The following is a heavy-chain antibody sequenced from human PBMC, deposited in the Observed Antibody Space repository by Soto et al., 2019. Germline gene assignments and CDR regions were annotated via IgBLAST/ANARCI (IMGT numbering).Heavy chain of an antibody. V-gene: IGHV1-18*01. CDR1: GYTFTNYG. CDR2: ISGYNGNT. CDR3: AREGQAPYYYYGMDV. Sequence: QVQVVQSGDEVKKPGASVKVSCKASGYTFTNYGFSWVRQAPGQGLEWMGWISGYNGNTKYAEKFQGRVTMTTDTSTSTAHMELRSLRPDDTAVYYCAREGQAPYYYYGMDVCGQGTAVTVSS. J-gene: IGHJ6*02.